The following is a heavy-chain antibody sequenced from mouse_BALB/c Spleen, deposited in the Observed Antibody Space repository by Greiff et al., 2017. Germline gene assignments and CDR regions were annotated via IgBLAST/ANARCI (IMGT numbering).Heavy chain of an antibody. CDR1: GFTFSSYA. J-gene: IGHJ2*01. CDR3: ARVYGSSFDY. V-gene: IGHV5-6-5*01. Sequence: EVQLVESGGGLVKPGGSLKLSCAASGFTFSSYAMSWVRQTPEKRLEWVASISSGGSTYYPDSVKGRFTISRDNARNILYLQMSSLRSEDTAMYYCARVYGSSFDYWGQGTTLTVSS. CDR2: ISSGGST. D-gene: IGHD1-1*01.